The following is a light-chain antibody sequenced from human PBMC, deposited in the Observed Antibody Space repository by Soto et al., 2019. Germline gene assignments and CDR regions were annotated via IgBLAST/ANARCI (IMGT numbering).Light chain of an antibody. J-gene: IGLJ3*02. CDR3: GTWDTSLSAGRV. V-gene: IGLV1-51*01. Sequence: QSVLTQPPSVSAAPGQTVTISCSGSSSNIGNNYVSWYQHLPGTAPKLLIYDNNKRPSGIPDRFSGSKSGTSATLGITGLQTGDEADYYCGTWDTSLSAGRVFGGGTKVTVL. CDR1: SSNIGNNY. CDR2: DNN.